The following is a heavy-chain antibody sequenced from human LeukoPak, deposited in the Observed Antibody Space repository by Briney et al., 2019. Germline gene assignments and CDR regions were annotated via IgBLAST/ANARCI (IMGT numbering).Heavy chain of an antibody. CDR1: GFTFSSYW. CDR3: ARASSGRYFLFTDY. Sequence: GGSLRLSCAASGFTFSSYWMGWVRQAPGMGLDWVASMNQDGSEAYYVDSVKGRFTISRDKAKSSVYLQVSSLRADDTAVYYCARASSGRYFLFTDYWGQGTLVTVSP. J-gene: IGHJ4*02. V-gene: IGHV3-7*01. D-gene: IGHD1-26*01. CDR2: MNQDGSEA.